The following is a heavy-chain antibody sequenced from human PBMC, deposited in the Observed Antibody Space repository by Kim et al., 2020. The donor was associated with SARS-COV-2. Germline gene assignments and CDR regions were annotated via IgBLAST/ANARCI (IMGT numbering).Heavy chain of an antibody. CDR2: ISYDGSNK. D-gene: IGHD2-21*02. J-gene: IGHJ5*02. CDR1: GFTFSSYA. V-gene: IGHV3-30-3*01. Sequence: GGSLRLSCAASGFTFSSYAMHWVRQAPGKGLEWVAVISYDGSNKYYADSVKGRFTISRDNSKNTLYLQMNSLRAEDTAVYYCARDQGVTGWFDPWGQGTLVTVSS. CDR3: ARDQGVTGWFDP.